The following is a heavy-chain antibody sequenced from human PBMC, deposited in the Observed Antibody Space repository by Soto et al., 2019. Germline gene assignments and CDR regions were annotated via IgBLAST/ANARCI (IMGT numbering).Heavy chain of an antibody. D-gene: IGHD6-25*01. CDR3: ARDRSDSSRADSFDI. J-gene: IGHJ3*02. CDR1: GFSVSNTY. Sequence: PGGSLRLSCAVSGFSVSNTYMSWFRQAPGKGLEWISVIYRGRATYYADSVKGRFTISRDDSRNTVYLQMNSLTTEDTAVYFCARDRSDSSRADSFDIWGQGTMVTVSS. V-gene: IGHV3-53*01. CDR2: IYRGRAT.